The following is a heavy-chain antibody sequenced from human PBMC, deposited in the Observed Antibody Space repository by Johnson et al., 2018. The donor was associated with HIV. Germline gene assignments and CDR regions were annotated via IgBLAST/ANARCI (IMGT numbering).Heavy chain of an antibody. Sequence: QVQLVESGGGLVKPGGSLRLSCAASGFTFSNYAMHWVRQAPGKGLEWVAVISYDGSNKYYADSVKGRFTISRDNSKNTLYLQMNSLRAEDTAVYYCARDPYYYDSSGYYDGNDAFDIWGQGTMVTVSS. V-gene: IGHV3-30-3*01. CDR1: GFTFSNYA. D-gene: IGHD3-22*01. CDR2: ISYDGSNK. J-gene: IGHJ3*02. CDR3: ARDPYYYDSSGYYDGNDAFDI.